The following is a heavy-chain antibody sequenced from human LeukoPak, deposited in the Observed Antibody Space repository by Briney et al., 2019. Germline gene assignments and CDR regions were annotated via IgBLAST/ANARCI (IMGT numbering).Heavy chain of an antibody. CDR3: ARFTGDYFDY. D-gene: IGHD1-1*01. CDR2: IYTSGST. Sequence: SETLSLTCTVSGGSISSYYWSWLRQPAGKGLEYIGHIYTSGSTNYNPSLKSRVTMSVDTSKNQFSLKLSSVTAAHTAVYYCARFTGDYFDYWGQGTLVTVSS. V-gene: IGHV4-4*07. J-gene: IGHJ4*02. CDR1: GGSISSYY.